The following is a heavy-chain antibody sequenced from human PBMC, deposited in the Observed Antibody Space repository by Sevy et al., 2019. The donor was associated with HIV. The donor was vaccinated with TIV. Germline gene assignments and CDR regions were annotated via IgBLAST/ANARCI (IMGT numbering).Heavy chain of an antibody. J-gene: IGHJ4*02. CDR1: GFTFSDHY. D-gene: IGHD1-1*01. CDR3: VRDMGATGTTYFTY. Sequence: GGSLRLSCAASGFTFSDHYMGWVRQAPGRGLEWLGRTRNKANNYTTEYAASGKDRVTVSRDESKNSLMLQMNGLKTEDTAIYYCVRDMGATGTTYFTYWGQGTLVTVSS. V-gene: IGHV3-72*01. CDR2: TRNKANNYTT.